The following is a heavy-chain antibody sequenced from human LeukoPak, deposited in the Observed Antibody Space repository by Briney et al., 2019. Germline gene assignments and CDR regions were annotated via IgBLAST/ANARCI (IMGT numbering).Heavy chain of an antibody. CDR1: GGSISSGSYS. CDR3: ARGWAYLRVFDF. D-gene: IGHD1-26*01. J-gene: IGHJ3*01. V-gene: IGHV4-30-2*01. CDR2: IYETGST. Sequence: SETLSLTCAVSGGSISSGSYSWTWLRQPPGRGLEWVGYIYETGSTYYNPSLKSRVIMSVDKLKNQFSLKLSSVTAADTAVYFCARGWAYLRVFDFWGQGTMVTVSS.